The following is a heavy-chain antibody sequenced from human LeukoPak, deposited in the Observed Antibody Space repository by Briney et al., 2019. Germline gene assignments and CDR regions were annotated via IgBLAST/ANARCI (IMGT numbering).Heavy chain of an antibody. CDR2: TRNKANSYTT. J-gene: IGHJ4*02. CDR1: GFTFSDHY. Sequence: GGSLRLSCAASGFTFSDHYMDWARQAPGKGLEWVGRTRNKANSYTTEYAASVKGRFTISRDDSKNSLYLQMNSLKTEDTAVYYCAREKYYYDSSTLFDYWGQGTLVTVSS. CDR3: AREKYYYDSSTLFDY. V-gene: IGHV3-72*01. D-gene: IGHD3-22*01.